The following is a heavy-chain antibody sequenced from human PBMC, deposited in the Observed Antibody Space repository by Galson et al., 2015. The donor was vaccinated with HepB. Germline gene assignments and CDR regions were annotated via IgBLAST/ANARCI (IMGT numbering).Heavy chain of an antibody. D-gene: IGHD3-9*01. CDR3: ARVFHEILTGYYTCVDY. V-gene: IGHV1-18*04. CDR2: ISAYNGNT. CDR1: GYTFTSYG. Sequence: SVKVSCKASGYTFTSYGISWVRQAPGQGLEWMGWISAYNGNTNYAQKLQGRVTMTTDTSTSTAYMELRSLRSDDTAVYYCARVFHEILTGYYTCVDYWGQGTLVTVSS. J-gene: IGHJ4*02.